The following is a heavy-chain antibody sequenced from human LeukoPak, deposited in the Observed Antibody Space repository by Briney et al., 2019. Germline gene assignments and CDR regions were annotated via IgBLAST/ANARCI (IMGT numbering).Heavy chain of an antibody. CDR2: ISSSSSSI. V-gene: IGHV3-48*01. J-gene: IGHJ4*02. CDR1: GFTFSTYS. D-gene: IGHD3-22*01. CDR3: ARGGYYYGVDY. Sequence: TGGSLRLSCVASGFTFSTYSMNWVRQAPGKGLEWVSYISSSSSSIYYADSVKGRFTISRDNAKNSLYLQMNSLRAEDTAVYYCARGGYYYGVDYWGQGTLVTVSS.